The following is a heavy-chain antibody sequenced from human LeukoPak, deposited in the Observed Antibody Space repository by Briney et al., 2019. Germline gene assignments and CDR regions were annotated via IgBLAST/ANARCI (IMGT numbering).Heavy chain of an antibody. CDR3: AKNGTPGRVLLAATRYNWFDP. D-gene: IGHD2-15*01. CDR2: IYHSGST. Sequence: SETLSLTCTVSGYSISSGYYWGWIRQPPGKGLEWIGSIYHSGSTYYNPSLKSRVIISVDTSKNQFSLKLSSVTAADTAVYYCAKNGTPGRVLLAATRYNWFDPWGQGTLVTVSS. J-gene: IGHJ5*02. CDR1: GYSISSGYY. V-gene: IGHV4-38-2*02.